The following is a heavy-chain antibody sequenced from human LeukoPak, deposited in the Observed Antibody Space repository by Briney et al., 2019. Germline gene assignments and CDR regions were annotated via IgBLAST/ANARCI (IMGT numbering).Heavy chain of an antibody. CDR2: INQDASVS. V-gene: IGHV3-7*01. Sequence: EGSLRLSCAASGFTFSDYWMSWVRQAPGQGLEWVANINQDASVSHYIDSVKGRFTISRDNAKNSLFLQMNRLRAEDTALYYCARKVGDYWGQGTLVTVSS. J-gene: IGHJ4*02. D-gene: IGHD3-16*01. CDR3: ARKVGDY. CDR1: GFTFSDYW.